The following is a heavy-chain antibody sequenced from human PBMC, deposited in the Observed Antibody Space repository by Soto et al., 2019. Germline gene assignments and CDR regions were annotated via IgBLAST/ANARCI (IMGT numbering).Heavy chain of an antibody. V-gene: IGHV3-72*01. J-gene: IGHJ4*02. CDR3: ARDSGKGAYFDY. CDR2: IRNKANSYTT. Sequence: EVQLVESGGGLVQPGGSQRLSCAASGFTFSDHYMDWVRQAPGKGLEWVGRIRNKANSYTTDYAASVKGRFTISRDDSKDSLYLQMNSLKTEDTAIYYCARDSGKGAYFDYWGQGTLVNVSS. CDR1: GFTFSDHY. D-gene: IGHD1-26*01.